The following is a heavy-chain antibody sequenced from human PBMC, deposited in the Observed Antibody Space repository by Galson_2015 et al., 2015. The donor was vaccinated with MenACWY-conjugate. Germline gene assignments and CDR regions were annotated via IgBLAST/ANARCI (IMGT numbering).Heavy chain of an antibody. CDR3: ARGVNLASMAGY. CDR2: IRETGSL. V-gene: IGHV4-59*11. Sequence: CTVSGDSISSHHWSWFRQPPGKGLEWIAYIRETGSLKDNPSLKSRVTMSADKSNNQFSLRLTSVTAADTAVYYCARGVNLASMAGYWGQGTLVTVSS. J-gene: IGHJ4*02. CDR1: GDSISSHH. D-gene: IGHD3-3*02.